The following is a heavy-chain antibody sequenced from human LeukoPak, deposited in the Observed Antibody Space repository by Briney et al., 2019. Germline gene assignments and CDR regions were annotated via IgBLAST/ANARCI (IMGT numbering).Heavy chain of an antibody. V-gene: IGHV4-39*01. CDR2: LYYSGTT. CDR3: ARHVYPGSGSYYNNWFDP. D-gene: IGHD3-10*01. CDR1: GDSISSSSYY. Sequence: SQTLSLTCTVSGDSISSSSYYWGWIRQPPGKGLEWIGSLYYSGTTYYNPSLKSRVTISVDTSKNQFSLKLSSVTAADTAVYYCARHVYPGSGSYYNNWFDPWDQGTLVTVSS. J-gene: IGHJ5*02.